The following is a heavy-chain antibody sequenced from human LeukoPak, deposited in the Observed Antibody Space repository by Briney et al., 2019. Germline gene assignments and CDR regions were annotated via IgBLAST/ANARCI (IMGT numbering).Heavy chain of an antibody. Sequence: ASVKVSCKTSGYTFIGYYIHWVRQAPGQGLEWMGWINPNSGATNYAQSFQGRVTMTRDTSISTAYMELSRLRSDDTAVYYCARESIAAQDNWFDPWGQGTLVTVSS. CDR2: INPNSGAT. CDR3: ARESIAAQDNWFDP. CDR1: GYTFIGYY. J-gene: IGHJ5*02. D-gene: IGHD6-6*01. V-gene: IGHV1-2*02.